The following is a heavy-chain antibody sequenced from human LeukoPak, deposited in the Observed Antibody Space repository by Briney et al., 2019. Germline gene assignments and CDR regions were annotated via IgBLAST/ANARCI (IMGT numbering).Heavy chain of an antibody. CDR2: IYYSGST. D-gene: IGHD2-15*01. CDR3: ARDVAPLRHWFDP. J-gene: IGHJ5*02. Sequence: SETLSLTCTVSGGSISSYYWSWIRQPPGKGLEWIGYIYYSGSTNYNPSLKSRVTISVDTSKNQFSLKLSSVTAADTAVYYCARDVAPLRHWFDPRGQGTLVTVSS. CDR1: GGSISSYY. V-gene: IGHV4-59*01.